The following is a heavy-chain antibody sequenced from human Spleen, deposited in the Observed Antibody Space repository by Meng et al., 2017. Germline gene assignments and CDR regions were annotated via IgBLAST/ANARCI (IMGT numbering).Heavy chain of an antibody. CDR2: LYYTGTT. J-gene: IGHJ3*02. D-gene: IGHD3-16*01. V-gene: IGHV4-31*03. CDR1: GGSISSGGYY. CDR3: ARERVHFGDPGAFDI. Sequence: SETLSLTCTVSGGSISSGGYYWSWIRQHPGKGLEWIGYLYYTGTTHYNPSLRSRLTISADTSENQFSLKLTSVTAADTAVYFCARERVHFGDPGAFDIWGQGTMVTVSS.